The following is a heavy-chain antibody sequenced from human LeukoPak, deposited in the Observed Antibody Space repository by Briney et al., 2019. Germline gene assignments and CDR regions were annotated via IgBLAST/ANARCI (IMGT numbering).Heavy chain of an antibody. J-gene: IGHJ6*02. CDR3: VAVTKYYYYYGMDV. D-gene: IGHD4-17*01. Sequence: PGGSLRLSCAASGFTFSSYSMNWVRQAPGKGLEWVSSISSSSSYIYYADSVKGRFTISRDNAKNSLYLQMNSLRAEDTAVYYCVAVTKYYYYYGMDVWGQGTTVTVSS. CDR2: ISSSSSYI. CDR1: GFTFSSYS. V-gene: IGHV3-21*01.